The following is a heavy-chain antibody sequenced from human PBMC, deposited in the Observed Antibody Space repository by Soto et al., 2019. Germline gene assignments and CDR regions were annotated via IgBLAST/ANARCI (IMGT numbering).Heavy chain of an antibody. CDR1: GGSFSGYY. CDR2: IYYSGST. V-gene: IGHV4-34*01. D-gene: IGHD5-18*01. CDR3: ARRVDTAMVISFYYYGMDV. J-gene: IGHJ6*02. Sequence: SETLSLTCAVYGGSFSGYYWSWIRQPPGKGLEWIGSIYYSGSTYYNPSLKSRVTISVDTSKNQFSLKLSSVTAADTAVYYCARRVDTAMVISFYYYGMDVWGQGTTVTVSS.